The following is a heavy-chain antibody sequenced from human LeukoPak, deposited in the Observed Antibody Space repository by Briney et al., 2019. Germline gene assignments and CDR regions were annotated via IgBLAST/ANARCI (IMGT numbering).Heavy chain of an antibody. CDR1: GFTFSSYW. J-gene: IGHJ4*02. D-gene: IGHD3-22*01. Sequence: GGSLRLSCAASGFTFSSYWMSWVRQAPGKGLEGLANIKQDGGEKYYVDSVKGRFTISRDNAKNSLYLQMNSLRAEDTAVYYCARGDMYYYDSSGGDYWGQGTLVTVSS. CDR3: ARGDMYYYDSSGGDY. CDR2: IKQDGGEK. V-gene: IGHV3-7*01.